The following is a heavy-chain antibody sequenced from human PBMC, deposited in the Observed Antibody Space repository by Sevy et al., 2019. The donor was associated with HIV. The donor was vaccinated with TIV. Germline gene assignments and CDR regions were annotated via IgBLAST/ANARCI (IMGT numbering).Heavy chain of an antibody. V-gene: IGHV4-34*01. CDR1: GGSFSGYY. D-gene: IGHD3-3*01. CDR2: INHSGST. J-gene: IGHJ4*02. CDR3: ARGLYDFWSGYSRYFDY. Sequence: SETLSLTCAVYGGSFSGYYWSWIRQPPGKGLEWIGEINHSGSTNYNPSLKSRVTISVDTSKNQFSRKLSFVTAADTAVYYCARGLYDFWSGYSRYFDYWGQGTLVTVSS.